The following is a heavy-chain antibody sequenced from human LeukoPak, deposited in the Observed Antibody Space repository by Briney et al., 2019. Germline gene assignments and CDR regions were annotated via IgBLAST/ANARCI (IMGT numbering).Heavy chain of an antibody. CDR2: ISTNGST. D-gene: IGHD3-3*01. J-gene: IGHJ4*02. CDR1: GGSIRSYY. CDR3: AREGGFYRPLDY. Sequence: PSETLSLTCTVSGGSIRSYYWSWIRQPAGNGLEWIGHISTNGSTNYNPSLGSRVTISVDTSKNHFSLKLTSVTAADTAVYYCAREGGFYRPLDYSGQGTLVNVSS. V-gene: IGHV4-4*07.